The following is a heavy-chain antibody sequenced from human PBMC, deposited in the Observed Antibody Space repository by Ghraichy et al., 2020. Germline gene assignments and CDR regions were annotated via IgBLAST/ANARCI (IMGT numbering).Heavy chain of an antibody. CDR1: GDSISSFY. CDR2: IYTSGST. V-gene: IGHV4-4*07. CDR3: ARRDKNYNYFDY. J-gene: IGHJ4*02. Sequence: SQTLSLTCTVSGDSISSFYCSWIRQPAGKGLEWIGRIYTSGSTNYNPSLKSRVTMSVDTSKNQFSLKLSSVTAADTAVYYCARRDKNYNYFDYWGQGTLVTVSS. D-gene: IGHD5-24*01.